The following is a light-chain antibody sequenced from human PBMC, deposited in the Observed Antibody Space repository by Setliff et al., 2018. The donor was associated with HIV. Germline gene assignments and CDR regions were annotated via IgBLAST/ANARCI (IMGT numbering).Light chain of an antibody. J-gene: IGLJ2*01. CDR3: SSYTSSSTHYVI. CDR1: SSDIGGYNY. CDR2: DVS. Sequence: SVLTQPASVSGSPGQSITISCTGTSSDIGGYNYVSWYQQHPGKAPKLMIYDVSYRPSGVSNRLSGSKSGNTASLTISGLQAEDEGDYYCSSYTSSSTHYVIFGGGTKVTVL. V-gene: IGLV2-14*03.